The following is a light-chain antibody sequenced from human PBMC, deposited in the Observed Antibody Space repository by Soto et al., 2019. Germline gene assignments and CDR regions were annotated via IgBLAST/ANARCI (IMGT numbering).Light chain of an antibody. CDR3: QQYGSSPWA. Sequence: EIVLTQSPGTLSLSPGERATLSCRASQSLSSNYLAWYQQRPGQSPRLLVYGASSRATGIPDRFSGSGFGTDFALTSSRLEPEDSAVYYCQQYGSSPWAFGPGTQVEIK. CDR2: GAS. J-gene: IGKJ1*01. V-gene: IGKV3-20*01. CDR1: QSLSSNY.